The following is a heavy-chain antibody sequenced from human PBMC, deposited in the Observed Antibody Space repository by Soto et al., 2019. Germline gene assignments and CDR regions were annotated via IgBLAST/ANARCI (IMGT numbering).Heavy chain of an antibody. V-gene: IGHV1-69*06. Sequence: SVKVSCKASGGTFSSYAISWVRQAPGQGLEWMGGIIPIFGTANYAQKFQGRVTITADKSTSTAYMELSSLRSEDTAVYYCARGSVVVVPAATRTNYYYYGMEVWGQ. J-gene: IGHJ6*02. CDR2: IIPIFGTA. CDR3: ARGSVVVVPAATRTNYYYYGMEV. CDR1: GGTFSSYA. D-gene: IGHD2-2*01.